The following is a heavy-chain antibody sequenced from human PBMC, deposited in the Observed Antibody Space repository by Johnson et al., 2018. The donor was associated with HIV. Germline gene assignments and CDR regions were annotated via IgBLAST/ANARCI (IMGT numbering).Heavy chain of an antibody. J-gene: IGHJ3*02. CDR2: ISYDGSNE. V-gene: IGHV3-30*02. D-gene: IGHD4/OR15-4a*01. CDR3: AARGLWTYDAFDI. CDR1: GFTFSSYG. Sequence: QVQLVESGGGVVQPGGSLRLSCAASGFTFSSYGMHWVRQAPGKGLEWVAFISYDGSNEYYADSVKGRFTISRDNSKNTLYLQMNSLRTEDTAVYYCAARGLWTYDAFDIWGQGTMVTVSS.